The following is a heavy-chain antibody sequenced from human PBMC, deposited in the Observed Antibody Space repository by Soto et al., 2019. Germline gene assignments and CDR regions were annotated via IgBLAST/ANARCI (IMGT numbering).Heavy chain of an antibody. J-gene: IGHJ3*02. CDR3: ASHGDYMGFDI. CDR2: TVPILALT. CDR1: GGTFSSSS. V-gene: IGHV1-69*02. D-gene: IGHD4-17*01. Sequence: QVQLVQSGAEVKKPGSSVKVSCKASGGTFSSSSFNWVRQAPGQGLEWMGRTVPILALTNYAQKFQGRVTITADKSTSTAYMELRSLRSEHTAVYYCASHGDYMGFDIWGQGTLVTVSS.